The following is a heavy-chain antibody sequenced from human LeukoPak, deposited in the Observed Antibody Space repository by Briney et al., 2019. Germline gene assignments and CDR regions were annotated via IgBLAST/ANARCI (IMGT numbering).Heavy chain of an antibody. D-gene: IGHD5-18*01. CDR1: GYTFTSFG. CDR3: TRDLGVDTTMIFFDY. V-gene: IGHV1-18*01. J-gene: IGHJ4*02. CDR2: SSAYNGNT. Sequence: ASVKVSCKASGYTFTSFGISWVRQAPGQGLEWMGWSSAYNGNTNYAQKFQGRVTMTTDTSTSTAYMEVRSLRSDDTAVYYCTRDLGVDTTMIFFDYWGQGSLVTVSS.